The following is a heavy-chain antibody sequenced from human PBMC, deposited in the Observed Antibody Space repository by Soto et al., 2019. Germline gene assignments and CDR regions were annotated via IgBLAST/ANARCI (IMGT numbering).Heavy chain of an antibody. J-gene: IGHJ4*02. CDR2: IYYSGST. V-gene: IGHV4-59*01. CDR3: ARSDGRY. Sequence: SETLSLTCTVSGGSINNYYWNWIRQPPGKGLEWIGYIYYSGSTSYSPSLKSRVTISVDTSKSQFSLKLSSVTAADTAVYYCARSDGRYWGQGTLVTVSS. CDR1: GGSINNYY.